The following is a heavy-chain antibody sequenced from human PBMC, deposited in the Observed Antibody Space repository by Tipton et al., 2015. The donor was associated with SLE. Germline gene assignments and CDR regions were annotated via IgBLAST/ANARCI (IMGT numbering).Heavy chain of an antibody. D-gene: IGHD6-6*01. CDR3: ARASSIAARYFYYYMDV. J-gene: IGHJ6*03. Sequence: LRLSCTVSSDSISSGESYWSWIRQHPGKGLEWVGYIYYTGTTYYNPSLKSRATISVDTSKNQFSLSLNSVTAADTAVYYCARASSIAARYFYYYMDVWGKGTAVTVSS. CDR1: SDSISSGESY. CDR2: IYYTGTT. V-gene: IGHV4-31*02.